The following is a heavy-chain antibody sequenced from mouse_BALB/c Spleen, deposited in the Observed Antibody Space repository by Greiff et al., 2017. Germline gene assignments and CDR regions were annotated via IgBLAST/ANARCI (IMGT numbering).Heavy chain of an antibody. CDR2: IYPSDSYT. Sequence: QVQLQQPGAELVRPGASVKLSCKASGYTFTSYWINWVKQRPGQGLEWIGNIYPSDSYTNYNQKFKDKATLTVDKSSSTAYMQLSSPTSEDSAVYYCTRSPSDGYCAMDDWGQGTSVTVSS. CDR3: TRSPSDGYCAMDD. CDR1: GYTFTSYW. V-gene: IGHV1-69*02. J-gene: IGHJ4*01. D-gene: IGHD2-3*01.